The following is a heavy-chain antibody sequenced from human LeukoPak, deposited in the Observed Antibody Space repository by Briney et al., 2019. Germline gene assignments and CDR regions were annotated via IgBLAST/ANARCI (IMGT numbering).Heavy chain of an antibody. CDR3: ASHYCSSVSCSGMDV. D-gene: IGHD2-2*01. CDR1: GGSFSGYY. V-gene: IGHV4-34*01. Sequence: SSETLSLTCAVYGGSFSGYYWSWIRQPPGKGLEWIGEINHSGSTNYNPSLKSRVTISVDTSKNQFSLKLSSVTAADTAVYYCASHYCSSVSCSGMDVWGQGTTVTVSS. J-gene: IGHJ6*02. CDR2: INHSGST.